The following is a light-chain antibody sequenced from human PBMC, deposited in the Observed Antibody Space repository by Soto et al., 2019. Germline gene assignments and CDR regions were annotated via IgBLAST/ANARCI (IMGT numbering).Light chain of an antibody. CDR3: QSYGSSLSGLYV. Sequence: QSVLTQPPSVSGAPGQRVTISCTGSSSNIGAGYDVHWYQQLPGTAPKVLIYGNSNRPSGVPDRFSGYKSGTSASLAITGLQSEDEADYYFQSYGSSLSGLYVVGTGTKVTVL. J-gene: IGLJ1*01. V-gene: IGLV1-40*01. CDR1: SSNIGAGYD. CDR2: GNS.